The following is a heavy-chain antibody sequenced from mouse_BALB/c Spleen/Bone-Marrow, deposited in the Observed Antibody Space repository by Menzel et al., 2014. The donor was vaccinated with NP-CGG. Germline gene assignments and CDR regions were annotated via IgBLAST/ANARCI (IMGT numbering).Heavy chain of an antibody. V-gene: IGHV1-63*02. CDR2: FYPGGGYT. Sequence: VQRVESGAELVRPGTSVKISCKASGYTFXNYWLGWIKQRPGHGLEWIGDFYPGGGYTNYNEEFKGKATLTADASSSTAYMQLSSLTSEDSAVYFCARTAYFDYWGQGTTLTVSS. J-gene: IGHJ2*01. CDR3: ARTAYFDY. CDR1: GYTFXNYW.